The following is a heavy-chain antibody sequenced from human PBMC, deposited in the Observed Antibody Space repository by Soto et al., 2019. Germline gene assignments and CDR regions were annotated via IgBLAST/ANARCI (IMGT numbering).Heavy chain of an antibody. CDR1: GYTFTSYG. CDR2: INAANGDT. V-gene: IGHV1-3*01. Sequence: ASVKVSCKASGYTFTSYGIHWLRQAPGQRLEWMGWINAANGDTKYSPKFQGRVTITRDTSASTAYMELSSLRSEDTAVYYCVRRHVSATGIDWFDPWGQGTLVTVSS. J-gene: IGHJ5*02. CDR3: VRRHVSATGIDWFDP. D-gene: IGHD6-13*01.